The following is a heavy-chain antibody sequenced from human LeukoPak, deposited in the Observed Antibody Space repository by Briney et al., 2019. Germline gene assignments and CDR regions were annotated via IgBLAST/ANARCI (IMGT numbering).Heavy chain of an antibody. Sequence: PGGSLRLSCAASGFTFSDYYMSWIRQAPGKGLEWVSYISSSGNTIYYADSMKGRFTISRDNAKNSLYLQMNSLRLEDTAVYYCARENLAAAADYWGQGTVVTVSS. CDR1: GFTFSDYY. CDR2: ISSSGNTI. J-gene: IGHJ4*02. CDR3: ARENLAAAADY. V-gene: IGHV3-11*04. D-gene: IGHD6-25*01.